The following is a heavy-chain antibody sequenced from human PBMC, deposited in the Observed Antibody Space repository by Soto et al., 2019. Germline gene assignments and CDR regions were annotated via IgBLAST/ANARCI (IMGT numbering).Heavy chain of an antibody. CDR2: IFSDDNT. CDR1: GITATNGH. D-gene: IGHD4-17*01. J-gene: IGHJ4*02. V-gene: IGHV3-53*01. CDR3: ARDWNGDKYFDF. Sequence: GGSLRLSCAASGITATNGHMSWVRQAPGKGLEWVSVIFSDDNTYYADSVKGRFTISRDTSKSTVYLQMNSLRAEDTAVYYCARDWNGDKYFDFWDQGSLVTVSS.